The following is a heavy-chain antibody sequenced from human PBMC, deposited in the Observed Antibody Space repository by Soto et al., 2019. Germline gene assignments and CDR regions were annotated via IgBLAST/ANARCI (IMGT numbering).Heavy chain of an antibody. V-gene: IGHV3-53*04. Sequence: PGGSLRLSCAASGFTVSSNYMSWVRQAPGKGLEWVSVIYSGGSTYYADSVKGRFTISRHNSKNTLYLQMNSLRAEDTAVYYCARGGERITMVWGMIYYYYYGMDVWGQGTTVTVSS. CDR2: IYSGGST. D-gene: IGHD3-10*01. J-gene: IGHJ6*02. CDR3: ARGGERITMVWGMIYYYYYGMDV. CDR1: GFTVSSNY.